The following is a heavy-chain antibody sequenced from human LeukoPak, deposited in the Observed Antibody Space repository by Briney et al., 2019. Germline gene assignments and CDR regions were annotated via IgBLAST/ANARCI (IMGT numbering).Heavy chain of an antibody. J-gene: IGHJ6*02. Sequence: ASVKVSCKASGYTFTSYYIHWVRQAPGQGLARMGVINPSGGSTTYAQNFQGRVTMTTDTSTSTVYMELSSLRSEDTAVYYCARDRTSGSYQVSFCYDLDVWGLGTTVTVSS. D-gene: IGHD3-10*01. CDR2: INPSGGST. V-gene: IGHV1-46*01. CDR1: GYTFTSYY. CDR3: ARDRTSGSYQVSFCYDLDV.